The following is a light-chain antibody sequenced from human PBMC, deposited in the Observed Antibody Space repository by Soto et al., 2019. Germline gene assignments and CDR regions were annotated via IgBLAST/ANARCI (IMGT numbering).Light chain of an antibody. Sequence: QSALTQPASVSGSPGQSITISCTGTSSDVGSYNLVSWYQHHPGKAPKFMIYEVTKRPSGVSNRFSGSKSGNTASLTISGLQAEDEADYYCCSYAGSSTWVFGGGTKLTV. J-gene: IGLJ3*02. V-gene: IGLV2-23*02. CDR1: SSDVGSYNL. CDR2: EVT. CDR3: CSYAGSSTWV.